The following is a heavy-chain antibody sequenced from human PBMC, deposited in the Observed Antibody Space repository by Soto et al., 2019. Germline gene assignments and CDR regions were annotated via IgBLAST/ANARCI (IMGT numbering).Heavy chain of an antibody. J-gene: IGHJ4*02. V-gene: IGHV1-8*01. CDR1: GYTFTSYD. D-gene: IGHD3-16*01. CDR2: MNPNSGNT. CDR3: ARELSFGADY. Sequence: QVQLVQSGAEVKKHGASVKVSCKASGYTFTSYDINWVRQATGQGLEWMGWMNPNSGNTGYTQKFQGRITITRNTSITTVYRRQSSMRTEDTAVYYCARELSFGADYRGQGTLVTVSS.